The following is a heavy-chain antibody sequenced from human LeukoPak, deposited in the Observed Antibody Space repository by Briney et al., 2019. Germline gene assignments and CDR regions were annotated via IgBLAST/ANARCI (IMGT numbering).Heavy chain of an antibody. CDR2: IYFSGST. D-gene: IGHD4-17*01. Sequence: SETLSLTCSVSGGSIHGHYWSWLRQPPGQGLEWIAYIYFSGSTNYNPSLKSRVTISVDKSKNQFSLKVDSVTAADTAVYYCARRGDDYAYWYFDLWGRGTLVSVSS. CDR3: ARRGDDYAYWYFDL. CDR1: GGSIHGHY. V-gene: IGHV4-59*11. J-gene: IGHJ2*01.